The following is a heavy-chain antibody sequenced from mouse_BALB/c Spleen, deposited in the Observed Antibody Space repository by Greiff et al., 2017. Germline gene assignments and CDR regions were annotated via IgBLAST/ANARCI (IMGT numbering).Heavy chain of an antibody. CDR1: GFTFSSYG. CDR3: ARHDYYFDY. Sequence: EVQLQESGGDLVKPGGSLKLSCAASGFTFSSYGMSWVRQTPDKRLEWVATISSGGSYTYYPDSVKGRFTISRDNAKNTLYLQMSSLKSEDTAMYYCARHDYYFDYWGQGTTLTVSS. V-gene: IGHV5-6*01. J-gene: IGHJ2*01. CDR2: ISSGGSYT.